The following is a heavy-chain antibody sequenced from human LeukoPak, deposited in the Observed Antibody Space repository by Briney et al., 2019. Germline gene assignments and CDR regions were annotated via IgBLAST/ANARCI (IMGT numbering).Heavy chain of an antibody. J-gene: IGHJ4*02. CDR3: ARYGDSEYCDY. CDR2: ISAIDGRV. CDR1: GFTFSRYA. Sequence: GGSLRLSCVGSGFTFSRYAMTWVRQAPGKGLEWVSSISAIDGRVHYADSMKGRFTISRDNSRNTQYLQMNSLRVEDTALYYCARYGDSEYCDYWGQGALVTVSS. V-gene: IGHV3-23*01. D-gene: IGHD2-21*02.